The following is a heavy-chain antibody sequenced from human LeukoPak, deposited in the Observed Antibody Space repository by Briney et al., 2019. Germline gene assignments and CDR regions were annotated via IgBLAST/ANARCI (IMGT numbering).Heavy chain of an antibody. CDR3: SRDFRYDSSGYYPSGYFDF. CDR1: GYTFTGYY. Sequence: ASVKVSCKASGYTFTGYYMHWVRQAPGQGLEWMGWINPNSGGTNYAQKFQGRVTMTRDTSISTAYMELSRLRSDDTAVYYCSRDFRYDSSGYYPSGYFDFWGQGTLVTGSS. CDR2: INPNSGGT. D-gene: IGHD3-22*01. J-gene: IGHJ4*02. V-gene: IGHV1-2*02.